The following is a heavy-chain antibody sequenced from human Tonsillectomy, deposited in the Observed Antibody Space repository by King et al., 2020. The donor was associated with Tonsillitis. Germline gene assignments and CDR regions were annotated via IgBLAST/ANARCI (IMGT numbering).Heavy chain of an antibody. CDR2: IIPILGIA. V-gene: IGHV1-69*09. Sequence: QLVQSGAEVKKPGSSVKVSCKASGGTFSSYAISWVRQAPGQGLEWMGRIIPILGIANYAQKFQGRVTLTADKSTSTAYMELSSLRSEDTAVYYCARARGRSGYYYYMDVWGKGTTVTVSS. J-gene: IGHJ6*03. D-gene: IGHD6-25*01. CDR3: ARARGRSGYYYYMDV. CDR1: GGTFSSYA.